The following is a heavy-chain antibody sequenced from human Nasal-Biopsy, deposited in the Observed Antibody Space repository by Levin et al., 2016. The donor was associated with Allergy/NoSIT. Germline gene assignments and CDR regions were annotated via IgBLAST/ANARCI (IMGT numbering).Heavy chain of an antibody. CDR1: GLTVSGNH. J-gene: IGHJ6*02. V-gene: IGHV3-23*01. Sequence: GGSLRLSCEGYGLTVSGNHMNWVRQSPGRGLEWVSSISAGGGTTYYADSVKGRFTISRDNSKNTMYLQMNSLRADDTAVYYCAKDPIAAPKAMDVWGQGTTVTVSS. D-gene: IGHD6-6*01. CDR2: ISAGGGTT. CDR3: AKDPIAAPKAMDV.